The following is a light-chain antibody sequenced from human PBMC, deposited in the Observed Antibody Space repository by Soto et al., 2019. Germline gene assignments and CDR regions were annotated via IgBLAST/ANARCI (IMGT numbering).Light chain of an antibody. Sequence: QSALTQPRSVSGSPGQSVTISCTGTSSDVGGYNYVSWYQQHPGKAPKLMMYDVSNRPSGVPDRFSGSKSGNTASLTISGLQAEDEADYYLFSYAGSYYVFGTGTKLTVL. CDR1: SSDVGGYNY. CDR3: FSYAGSYYV. J-gene: IGLJ1*01. CDR2: DVS. V-gene: IGLV2-11*01.